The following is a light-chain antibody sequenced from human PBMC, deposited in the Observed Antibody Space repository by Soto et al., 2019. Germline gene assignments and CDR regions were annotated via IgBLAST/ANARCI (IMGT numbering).Light chain of an antibody. CDR1: HTVSSTY. J-gene: IGKJ2*01. Sequence: EIVLTQSPGTLSLSPGEGATLSCRASHTVSSTYLAWYQQKPGRAPSLLIHGASTRAAGIPDRFSASGSGTHFTLTINRLEPEDFAVYFCQQFGTSPYTFGQGTTVEIK. CDR2: GAS. CDR3: QQFGTSPYT. V-gene: IGKV3-20*01.